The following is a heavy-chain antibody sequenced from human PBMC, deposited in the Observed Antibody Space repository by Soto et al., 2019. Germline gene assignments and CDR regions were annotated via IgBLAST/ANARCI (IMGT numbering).Heavy chain of an antibody. V-gene: IGHV4-61*08. CDR2: IYYSGST. J-gene: IGHJ6*02. CDR1: GCSCSSGVFY. Sequence: LGTLSLTCTVSGCSCSSGVFYWGRIPPHTGKGLEWIGYIYYSGSTNYNPSLKSRVTISVDTSKNQFSLKLSSVTAADTAVYYCARIRKYSSYGMDVWGQGTTVTVSS. CDR3: ARIRKYSSYGMDV. D-gene: IGHD5-18*01.